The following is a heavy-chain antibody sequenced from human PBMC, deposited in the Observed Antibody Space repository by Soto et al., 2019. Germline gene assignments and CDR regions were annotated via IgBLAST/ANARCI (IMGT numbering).Heavy chain of an antibody. CDR2: VYYSGST. CDR1: GGSISDYY. J-gene: IGHJ4*02. V-gene: IGHV4-59*08. Sequence: QVQLQESGPGLVKPSETLSLTCTVSGGSISDYYWSWFRQAPGKGLDWIGYVYYSGSTNYNPSLHSRVPISVDTSKNQFSLTLSSVTAADTAVYYCARQAIDWGQGTLVTVSS. CDR3: ARQAID.